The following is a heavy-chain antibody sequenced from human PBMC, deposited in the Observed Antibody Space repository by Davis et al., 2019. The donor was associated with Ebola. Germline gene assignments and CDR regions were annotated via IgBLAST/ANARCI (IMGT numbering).Heavy chain of an antibody. J-gene: IGHJ4*02. CDR1: GGSVNNDF. CDR3: ARGGASSKYFDY. CDR2: ISYTGTT. D-gene: IGHD3-16*01. Sequence: PSETLSPTCTVDGGSVNNDFWSWIRQFPGKGLEWIGFISYTGTTNYNASLKSRVTISVDTSKNQFSLKLSSVTAADTAIYYCARGGASSKYFDYWGQGSLVTVSS. V-gene: IGHV4-59*02.